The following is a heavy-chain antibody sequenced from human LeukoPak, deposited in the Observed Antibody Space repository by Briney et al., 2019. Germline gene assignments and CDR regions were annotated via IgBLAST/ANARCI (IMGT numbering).Heavy chain of an antibody. CDR1: GGSISSYY. D-gene: IGHD4-17*01. CDR3: ARDTDGDYDY. J-gene: IGHJ4*02. CDR2: IYYSGST. V-gene: IGHV4-59*01. Sequence: PSETLSHTCTVSGGSISSYYWSWIRQPPGKGLEWIGYIYYSGSTNYNPSLKSRVTISVDTPKNQFSLKLSSVTAADTAVYYCARDTDGDYDYWGQGTLVTVSS.